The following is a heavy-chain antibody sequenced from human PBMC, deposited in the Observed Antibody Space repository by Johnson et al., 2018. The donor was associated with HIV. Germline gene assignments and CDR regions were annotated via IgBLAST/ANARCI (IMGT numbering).Heavy chain of an antibody. CDR1: GFTFSSYA. CDR2: ISSNGGST. CDR3: AKDLDRELLALWAFHT. D-gene: IGHD2-8*02. V-gene: IGHV3-64*01. J-gene: IGHJ3*02. Sequence: VQLVESGGGLVQPGGSLRLSCAVSGFTFSSYAIHWVRQAPGKGLEYVSAISSNGGSTYYANSVKGRFTISRDNSKNTLYLQMDSLREDDTAVYYCAKDLDRELLALWAFHTWGQGTVVTVSS.